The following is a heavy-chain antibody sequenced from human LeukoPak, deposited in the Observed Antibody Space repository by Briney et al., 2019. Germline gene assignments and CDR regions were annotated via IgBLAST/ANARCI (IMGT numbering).Heavy chain of an antibody. D-gene: IGHD3-3*01. J-gene: IGHJ6*03. CDR3: AKGITIFGVVNHYYYYMDV. Sequence: GGSLRLSCAASGFTFSSYAMSWVRQAPGKGLEWVSASSGSGGSTYYADSVKGRFTIPRDNSKNTLYLQMNSLRAEDTAVYYCAKGITIFGVVNHYYYYMDVWGKGTTDTVSS. V-gene: IGHV3-23*01. CDR2: SSGSGGST. CDR1: GFTFSSYA.